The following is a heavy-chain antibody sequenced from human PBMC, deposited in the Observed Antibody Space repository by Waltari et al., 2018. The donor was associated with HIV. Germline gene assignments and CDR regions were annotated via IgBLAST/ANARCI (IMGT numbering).Heavy chain of an antibody. CDR3: ARVNQDGGNSEPLDY. J-gene: IGHJ4*02. V-gene: IGHV4-34*01. D-gene: IGHD2-21*02. Sequence: QVQLRQWGAGLLRPSETLSLTCAVYGETFSGYYWSWIRQPPGKGIEWIGKNNQSGRTNYNPSLKSRFTMSVDTSKNQFSLRLNFVTAADTAVYYCARVNQDGGNSEPLDYWGQGTLVTVSS. CDR2: NNQSGRT. CDR1: GETFSGYY.